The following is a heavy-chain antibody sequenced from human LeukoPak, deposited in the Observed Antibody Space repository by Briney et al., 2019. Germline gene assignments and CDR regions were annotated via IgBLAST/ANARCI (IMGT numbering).Heavy chain of an antibody. CDR1: EFTFSSYW. CDR3: ARDLSDYRDY. J-gene: IGHJ4*02. Sequence: GGSLRLSCAASEFTFSSYWMHWVHQTPGKGLVWVSRISTDGSTTDYADSVKGRFTISRDNAKNTLYLQMNSLRAEDTAVYYCARDLSDYRDYWGQGTLVIVSS. CDR2: ISTDGSTT. V-gene: IGHV3-74*01. D-gene: IGHD3-10*01.